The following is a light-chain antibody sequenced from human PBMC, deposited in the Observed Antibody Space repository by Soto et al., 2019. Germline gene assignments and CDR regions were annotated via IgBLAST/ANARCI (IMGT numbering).Light chain of an antibody. J-gene: IGKJ3*01. Sequence: DIQMTQSPSSLSASVGDTVTITCRASQSVSAYLNWYQQKPGKAPKLLIYAASSLHSGVPSRFSGSASGTDFTLTISSLQPEDFATYYCQQTYSTPIFGPGTKVDIK. CDR1: QSVSAY. V-gene: IGKV1-39*01. CDR3: QQTYSTPI. CDR2: AAS.